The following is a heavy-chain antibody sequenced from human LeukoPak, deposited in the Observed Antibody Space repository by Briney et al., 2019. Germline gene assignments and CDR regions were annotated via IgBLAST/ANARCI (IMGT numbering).Heavy chain of an antibody. Sequence: PGTSLRLSCTASGFTFSISSIHWARQAPGKGLEWVAVFSSDGTTKFYADSVKGRFTISRDNSQNTVFLQMNSLTTEDTAVYYCARIRAPQPTLLPYFDYWGQGALVTVSS. D-gene: IGHD2/OR15-2a*01. CDR2: FSSDGTTK. V-gene: IGHV3-30*01. J-gene: IGHJ4*02. CDR3: ARIRAPQPTLLPYFDY. CDR1: GFTFSISS.